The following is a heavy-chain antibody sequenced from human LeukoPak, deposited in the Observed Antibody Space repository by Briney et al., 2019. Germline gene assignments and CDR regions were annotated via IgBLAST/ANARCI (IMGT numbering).Heavy chain of an antibody. V-gene: IGHV3-30*18. Sequence: GGSLRLSCAASGFTFSSYGMHWVRQAPGKGLEWVAVISYDGSNKYYADSVKGRFTISRDNSKSTLYLQMNSLRAEDTAVYYCAKDLVGSSWYYFQHWGQGTLVTVSS. CDR2: ISYDGSNK. CDR3: AKDLVGSSWYYFQH. CDR1: GFTFSSYG. D-gene: IGHD6-13*01. J-gene: IGHJ1*01.